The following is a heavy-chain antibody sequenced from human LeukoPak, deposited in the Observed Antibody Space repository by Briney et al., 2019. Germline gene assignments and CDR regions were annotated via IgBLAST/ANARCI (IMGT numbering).Heavy chain of an antibody. CDR1: GGSISSGSYY. CDR3: ARAGYYYDSSGYYYWFDP. Sequence: SETLSLTCTVSGGSISSGSYYWGWIRQPPGKGLEWIGSIYYSGSTYYNPSLKSRVTISVDTSKNQFSLKLSSVTAADTAVYYCARAGYYYDSSGYYYWFDPWGQGTLVTVSS. D-gene: IGHD3-22*01. V-gene: IGHV4-39*07. CDR2: IYYSGST. J-gene: IGHJ5*02.